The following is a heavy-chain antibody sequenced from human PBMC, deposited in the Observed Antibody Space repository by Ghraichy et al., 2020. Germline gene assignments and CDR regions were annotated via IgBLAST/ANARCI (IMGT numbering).Heavy chain of an antibody. D-gene: IGHD3-10*01. CDR1: GGSISSGGYS. J-gene: IGHJ3*02. V-gene: IGHV4-30-2*01. Sequence: SETLSLTCAVYGGSISSGGYSWSWIRQRTGKGLEWIGYIYHSGSNYYNPSLKSRVTISVDRYKNQFSLKLSSVTAADTAVYYCARASSENLEDAFDIWGQGTMVTVSS. CDR3: ARASSENLEDAFDI. CDR2: IYHSGSN.